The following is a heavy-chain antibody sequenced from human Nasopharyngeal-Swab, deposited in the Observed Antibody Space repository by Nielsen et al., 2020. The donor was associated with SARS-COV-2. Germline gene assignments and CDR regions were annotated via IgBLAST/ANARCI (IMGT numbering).Heavy chain of an antibody. CDR3: ARERRYSSGWSYYYYGMDV. CDR1: GDSISSYY. D-gene: IGHD6-19*01. Sequence: GSLRPSCTVSGDSISSYYWSWIRQPPGKGLEWIGYIYYSGSTNYNPSLKSRVTISVDTSKNQFSLKLSSVTAVDTAVYYCARERRYSSGWSYYYYGMDVWGQGTTVTVSS. J-gene: IGHJ6*02. CDR2: IYYSGST. V-gene: IGHV4-59*13.